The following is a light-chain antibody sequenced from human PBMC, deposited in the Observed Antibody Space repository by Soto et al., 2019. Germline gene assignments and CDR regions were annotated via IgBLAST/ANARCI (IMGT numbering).Light chain of an antibody. Sequence: IQMTQSPSTLSASVGDRVTLTCRASQSVTKWVAWYQQRPGQAPKVLIWDASSLQRGVPSRFSGSGYGTEFTLTICSLQPDDFATYYCQHYNGHSTWSFGQGTKVDIK. V-gene: IGKV1-5*01. CDR2: DAS. CDR1: QSVTKW. CDR3: QHYNGHSTWS. J-gene: IGKJ1*01.